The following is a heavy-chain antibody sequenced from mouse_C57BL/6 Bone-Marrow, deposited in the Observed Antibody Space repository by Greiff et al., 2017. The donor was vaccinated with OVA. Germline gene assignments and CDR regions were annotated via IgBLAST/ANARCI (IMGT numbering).Heavy chain of an antibody. CDR2: IEPENGDT. CDR3: TTVLRRDYFDY. V-gene: IGHV14-4*01. CDR1: GFNIKDDY. Sequence: VQLKQSGAELVRPGASVKLSCTASGFNIKDDYMHRVKQRPEQGLEWIGWIEPENGDTEYASKFQGKATITADTSSNTAYLQLSSLTSEATAVYYCTTVLRRDYFDYWGQGTTLTVSS. J-gene: IGHJ2*01. D-gene: IGHD2-4*01.